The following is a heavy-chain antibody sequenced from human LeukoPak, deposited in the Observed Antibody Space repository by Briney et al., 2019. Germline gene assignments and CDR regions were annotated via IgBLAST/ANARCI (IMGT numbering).Heavy chain of an antibody. CDR2: ISGGGNT. CDR1: GFTFSNCA. J-gene: IGHJ4*02. D-gene: IGHD3-22*01. CDR3: ARADDSTGDPHLPFAY. Sequence: AGGSLRLSCAASGFTFSNCAVSWVRQAPGKGLEWVSGISGGGNTFYADSVKGRFTISRDNSKNVRYLQLNTLGAEDTALYYCARADDSTGDPHLPFAYWGQGTLVTVSS. V-gene: IGHV3-23*01.